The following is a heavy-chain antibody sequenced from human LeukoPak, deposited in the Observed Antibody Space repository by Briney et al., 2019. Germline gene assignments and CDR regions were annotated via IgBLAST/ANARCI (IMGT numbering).Heavy chain of an antibody. CDR2: IYYSGST. V-gene: IGHV4-59*01. J-gene: IGHJ4*02. CDR3: ARGGIVVGYRFDY. Sequence: SETLSLTCTVSGGSISSYYWSWIRQPPGKGLEWIGYIYYSGSTNYSPSLKSRVTISVDTSKNQFSLKLSSVTPADTAIYYCARGGIVVGYRFDYWGQGTLVTVSS. CDR1: GGSISSYY. D-gene: IGHD3-22*01.